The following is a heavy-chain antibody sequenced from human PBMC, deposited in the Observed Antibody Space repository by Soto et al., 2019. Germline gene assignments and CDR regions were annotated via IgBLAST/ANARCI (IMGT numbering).Heavy chain of an antibody. CDR1: GGSISNYY. CDR2: IYYSGST. Sequence: PSETLSLTCTVSGGSISNYYWSWVRQPPGKGLEWIGYIYYSGSTNYNPSLKSRVTISVDTSMNQFSLKVTSVTAADTAVYFCARVGSGYGAYYDYWGQGTLVTVSS. CDR3: ARVGSGYGAYYDY. V-gene: IGHV4-59*08. J-gene: IGHJ4*02. D-gene: IGHD5-12*01.